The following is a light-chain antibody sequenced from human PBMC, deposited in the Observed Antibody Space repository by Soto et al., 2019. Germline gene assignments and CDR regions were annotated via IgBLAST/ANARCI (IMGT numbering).Light chain of an antibody. Sequence: QSALTQPASVSGSPGQSITISCTGTSSDVGSYNLVSWYQQHPGKAPKLMIYEVSKRPSGVSNRFSGSKSGNTASLTISGRQAEDEADYYCFSYASRVFGTGTKLTVL. CDR1: SSDVGSYNL. V-gene: IGLV2-23*02. CDR2: EVS. J-gene: IGLJ1*01. CDR3: FSYASRV.